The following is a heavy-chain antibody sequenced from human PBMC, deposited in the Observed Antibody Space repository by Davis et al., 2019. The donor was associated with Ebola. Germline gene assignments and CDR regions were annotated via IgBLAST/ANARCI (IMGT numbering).Heavy chain of an antibody. J-gene: IGHJ6*02. CDR3: ARGLFWSGLDV. CDR1: GGSFSGYH. CDR2: INHHGIT. V-gene: IGHV4-34*01. Sequence: MPSETLSLTCAVYGGSFSGYHWSWIRQPPGKGLAWMGEINHHGITSYNPSLKSRVSMSVDTSKKQSSLKVTSVTAADTAVYYCARGLFWSGLDVWGQGTTVTVSS. D-gene: IGHD1-1*01.